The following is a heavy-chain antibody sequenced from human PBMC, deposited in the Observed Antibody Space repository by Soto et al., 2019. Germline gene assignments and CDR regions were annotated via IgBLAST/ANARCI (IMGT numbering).Heavy chain of an antibody. CDR2: ISGSGGIT. Sequence: GGSLRLSCAASGFTFSSYAMTWVRQAPGKGLEWVSVISGSGGITYYADSVKGRFTISRDNSKNTVYLQMNSLRTEDTAIYYCAKDPFYRDYKTNTELDSWGQGTLVTVSS. J-gene: IGHJ4*02. D-gene: IGHD4-17*01. V-gene: IGHV3-23*01. CDR1: GFTFSSYA. CDR3: AKDPFYRDYKTNTELDS.